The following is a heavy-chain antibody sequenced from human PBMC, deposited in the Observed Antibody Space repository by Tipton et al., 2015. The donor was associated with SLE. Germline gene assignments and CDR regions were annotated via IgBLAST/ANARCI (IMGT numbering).Heavy chain of an antibody. J-gene: IGHJ4*02. CDR2: INHSGST. D-gene: IGHD6-13*01. V-gene: IGHV4-34*01. Sequence: LRLSCAVYGGSFSGYYWSWIRQPPGKGLEWIGEINHSGSTNYNPSLKSRVTISVDTSKNQFSLKLSSVTAADTAVYYCARGVAAAGIPFDYWGQGTLVTVSS. CDR1: GGSFSGYY. CDR3: ARGVAAAGIPFDY.